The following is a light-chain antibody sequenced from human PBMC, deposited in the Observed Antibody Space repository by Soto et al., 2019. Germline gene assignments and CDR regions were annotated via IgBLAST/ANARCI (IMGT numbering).Light chain of an antibody. Sequence: QSALTQPASVSGSPGQSITVSCTGNSSDVGGYNYVSWYQQPPGKAPKLIIYAVSNRPSGVSNRFSCSKSGNTASLPITGLQAYDVGDYDCSPVITTSTYRFGSGPKVTV. CDR1: SSDVGGYNY. V-gene: IGLV2-14*01. J-gene: IGLJ1*01. CDR3: SPVITTSTYR. CDR2: AVS.